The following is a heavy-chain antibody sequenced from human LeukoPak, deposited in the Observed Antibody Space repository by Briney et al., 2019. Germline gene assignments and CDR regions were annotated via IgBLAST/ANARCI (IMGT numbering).Heavy chain of an antibody. V-gene: IGHV4-39*07. Sequence: PSETLSLTCTVSGGSISSSSYYWGWIRQPPGKGLEWIGSIYYSGSTYYNPSLKSRVTISVDTSKNQFSLKLSSVTAADTAVYYCARDLSADTAMVTSTLFDYWGQGTLVTVSS. CDR2: IYYSGST. CDR3: ARDLSADTAMVTSTLFDY. D-gene: IGHD5-18*01. J-gene: IGHJ4*02. CDR1: GGSISSSSYY.